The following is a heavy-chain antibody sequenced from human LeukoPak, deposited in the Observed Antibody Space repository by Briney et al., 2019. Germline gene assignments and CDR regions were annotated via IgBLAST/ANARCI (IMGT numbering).Heavy chain of an antibody. CDR1: GFTFSSYA. D-gene: IGHD2-2*01. J-gene: IGHJ5*02. CDR3: AKDPYCSSASCYQGNWFDP. V-gene: IGHV3-23*01. CDR2: ISGNGGST. Sequence: GGSLRLSCAASGFTFSSYAMSWVRQAPGKGLEWVSTISGNGGSTYYADSVKGRFTISRDNSKNTLYLQMNSLRAEDTAVYYCAKDPYCSSASCYQGNWFDPWGQGTLVTVSS.